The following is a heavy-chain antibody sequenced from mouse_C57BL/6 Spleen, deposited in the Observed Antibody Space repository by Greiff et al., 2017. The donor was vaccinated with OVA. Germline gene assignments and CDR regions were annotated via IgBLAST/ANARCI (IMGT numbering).Heavy chain of an antibody. CDR3: ARKYYGSSYGAMDY. Sequence: EVQLVESGGGLVKPGGSLKLSCAASGFTFSSYTMSWVRQTPEKRLEWVATISGGGGNTYYPDSVKGRFTISRDNAKNTLYLQMSSLRSEDTALYYCARKYYGSSYGAMDYWGQGTSVTVSS. CDR1: GFTFSSYT. CDR2: ISGGGGNT. V-gene: IGHV5-9*01. J-gene: IGHJ4*01. D-gene: IGHD1-1*01.